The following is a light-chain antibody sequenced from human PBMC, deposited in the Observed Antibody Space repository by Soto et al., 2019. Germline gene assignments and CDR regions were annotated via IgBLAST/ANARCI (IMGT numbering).Light chain of an antibody. V-gene: IGKV3-20*01. Sequence: EIVLTQSPGTLSLSPGERATLSCRASQSVSSNYLAWYQQRPGQAPRLLIYDASIRATGVPDRFSGSGSGTDFTLTISRLEPEDFAVYYCHQYGGSPGTLGQGTKVEIK. J-gene: IGKJ1*01. CDR2: DAS. CDR3: HQYGGSPGT. CDR1: QSVSSNY.